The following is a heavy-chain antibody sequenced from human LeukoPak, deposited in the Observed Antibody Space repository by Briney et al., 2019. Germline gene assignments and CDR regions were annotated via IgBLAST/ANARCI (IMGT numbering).Heavy chain of an antibody. V-gene: IGHV3-74*01. CDR3: ARVISYFDL. CDR1: GFTFSRHW. J-gene: IGHJ4*02. D-gene: IGHD3-3*02. CDR2: IKSDGSET. Sequence: PGGSLRLSCAASGFTFSRHWMHWVRQGPGKGLEWVSRIKSDGSETQYADSVKGRFTISRDNARNTLYLQMTSLRPEDTAIYYCARVISYFDLWGQGALVTASS.